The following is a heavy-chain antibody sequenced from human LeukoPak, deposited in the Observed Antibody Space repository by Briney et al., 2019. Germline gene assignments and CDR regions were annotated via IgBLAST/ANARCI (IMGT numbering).Heavy chain of an antibody. J-gene: IGHJ4*02. Sequence: SETLSLTCTVSGGSISSYYWIWIRQPPGKGLEGIGYIYYSGSTNYNPSLKSRVTISVDTSKNQFSMKLSSVTAADTAVYYCARGYGGSYYGDDYWGQGTLVTVSS. CDR1: GGSISSYY. D-gene: IGHD1-26*01. V-gene: IGHV4-59*01. CDR2: IYYSGST. CDR3: ARGYGGSYYGDDY.